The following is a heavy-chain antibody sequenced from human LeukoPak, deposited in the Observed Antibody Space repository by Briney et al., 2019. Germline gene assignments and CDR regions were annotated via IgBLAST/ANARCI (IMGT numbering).Heavy chain of an antibody. D-gene: IGHD5-18*01. CDR3: ASSIQLRYYFDY. CDR1: GYTFTSYY. CDR2: INPSGGST. Sequence: GASVTVSCKASGYTFTSYYVHWVRQAPGQGLEWMGIINPSGGSTSYAQKFQGRVTMTRDTSTSTVYMELSSLRSEDTAVYYCASSIQLRYYFDYWGQGTLVTVSS. V-gene: IGHV1-46*01. J-gene: IGHJ4*02.